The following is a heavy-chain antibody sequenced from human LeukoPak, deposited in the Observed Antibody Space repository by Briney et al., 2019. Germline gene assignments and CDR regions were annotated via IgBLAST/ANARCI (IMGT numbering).Heavy chain of an antibody. CDR2: IIPIFGTA. D-gene: IGHD4-23*01. CDR3: ARAYLLETMVVNEYHDAFDI. J-gene: IGHJ3*02. V-gene: IGHV1-69*13. Sequence: SVKVSCXASGGTFSIYAISWVRQAPGQGLEWMGGIIPIFGTANYAQKFQGRVTITADESTSTAYMELSSLRSEDTAVYYCARAYLLETMVVNEYHDAFDIWGQGTMVTVSS. CDR1: GGTFSIYA.